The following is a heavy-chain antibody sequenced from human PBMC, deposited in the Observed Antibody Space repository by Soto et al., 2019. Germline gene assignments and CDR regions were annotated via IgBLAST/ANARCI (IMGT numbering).Heavy chain of an antibody. CDR1: GCPVSAS. CDR2: IHSDGST. CDR3: ARDASGPFDH. J-gene: IGHJ4*02. V-gene: IGHV3-53*01. D-gene: IGHD6-19*01. Sequence: GGSLSLSCSFSGCPVSASMSLVRKDPGKGLECVSFIHSDGSTHYTDSVRGRFTISRDNSKNTLYLQMDRLRVDDTAVYFCARDASGPFDHCGQGNLVTVSS.